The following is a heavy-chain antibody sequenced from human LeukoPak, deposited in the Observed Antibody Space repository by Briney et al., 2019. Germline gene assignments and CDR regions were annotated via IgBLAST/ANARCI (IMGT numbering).Heavy chain of an antibody. V-gene: IGHV1-18*01. CDR3: AREIGYCSSTSCHTLGY. Sequence: ASVKVSCKASGYTFTSYGISWVRQAPGQGLEWMGWISAYNGNTYYAQKLQGRVTMTTDTSTSTAYMELRSLRSDDTAVYYCAREIGYCSSTSCHTLGYWGQGTLVTVSS. CDR2: ISAYNGNT. J-gene: IGHJ4*02. D-gene: IGHD2-2*01. CDR1: GYTFTSYG.